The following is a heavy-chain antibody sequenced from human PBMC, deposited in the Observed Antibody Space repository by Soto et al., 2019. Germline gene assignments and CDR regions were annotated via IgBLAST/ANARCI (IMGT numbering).Heavy chain of an antibody. Sequence: SVKVSCKASGGTFSSYAISWVRQAPGQGLEWMGGIIPIFGTANYAQKFQGRVTITADESTSTAYMELSSLRSEDTAVYYCARGRHRLRFLYWLGDHYYVIDFPAQGAAVTVSS. D-gene: IGHD3-3*01. CDR2: IIPIFGTA. J-gene: IGHJ6*02. CDR1: GGTFSSYA. CDR3: ARGRHRLRFLYWLGDHYYVIDF. V-gene: IGHV1-69*13.